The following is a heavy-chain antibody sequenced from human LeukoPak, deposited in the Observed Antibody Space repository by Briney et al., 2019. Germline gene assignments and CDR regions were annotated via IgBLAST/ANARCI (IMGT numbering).Heavy chain of an antibody. CDR3: ASNGDYGGYNWFDP. Sequence: PSETLSLTCTVSGGSINSYYWSWIRQPPGKGLEWIGYIYYTGTTNYNPSLKSRVTISLDTSKNQFSLKLSSVTAADTAVYYCASNGDYGGYNWFDPWGQGTLVTVSS. CDR2: IYYTGTT. J-gene: IGHJ5*02. V-gene: IGHV4-59*12. CDR1: GGSINSYY. D-gene: IGHD4-17*01.